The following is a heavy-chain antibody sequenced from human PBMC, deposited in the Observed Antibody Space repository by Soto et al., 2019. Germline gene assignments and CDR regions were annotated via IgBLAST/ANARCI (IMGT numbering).Heavy chain of an antibody. CDR2: IYPGDSDT. D-gene: IGHD6-25*01. CDR1: GYSFTSYW. Sequence: GESLKISFKGSGYSFTSYWIGWVRQIPGKGLEWMGIIYPGDSDTIYSPSFQGQVTISADKSISTAYLQWSSLKASDTAMYYCASQSGRSGYGGNGMDVWGQGTTVTVSS. J-gene: IGHJ6*02. V-gene: IGHV5-51*01. CDR3: ASQSGRSGYGGNGMDV.